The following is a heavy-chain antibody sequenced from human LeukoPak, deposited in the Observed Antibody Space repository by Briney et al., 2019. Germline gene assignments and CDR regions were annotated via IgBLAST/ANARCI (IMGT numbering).Heavy chain of an antibody. D-gene: IGHD6-19*01. Sequence: GGSLRLSCAASGFTFSSYAMSWVRQAPGKGLEWVGFIRSKAYGGTTEYAASVKGRFTISRDDSKSIAYLQMNSLKTEDTAVYYCTRDCGGWYVFYYFDYWGQGTLVTVSS. V-gene: IGHV3-49*04. CDR1: GFTFSSYA. CDR2: IRSKAYGGTT. CDR3: TRDCGGWYVFYYFDY. J-gene: IGHJ4*02.